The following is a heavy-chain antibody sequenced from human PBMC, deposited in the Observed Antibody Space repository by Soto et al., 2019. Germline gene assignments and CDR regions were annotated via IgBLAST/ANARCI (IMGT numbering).Heavy chain of an antibody. CDR1: GFTLSSYS. V-gene: IGHV3-21*01. Sequence: GGSLGLSCAASGFTLSSYSMNWVRQAPGKGLEWVSSISSSSSYIYYADSVKGRFTISRDNAKNSLYLQMNSLRAEDTAVYYCASSRIVVVPAAMKDYWGQGTLVTVSS. J-gene: IGHJ4*02. CDR3: ASSRIVVVPAAMKDY. D-gene: IGHD2-2*01. CDR2: ISSSSSYI.